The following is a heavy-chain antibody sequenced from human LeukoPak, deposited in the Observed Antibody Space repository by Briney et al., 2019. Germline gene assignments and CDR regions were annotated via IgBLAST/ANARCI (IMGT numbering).Heavy chain of an antibody. J-gene: IGHJ4*02. CDR3: ARDPDYGDYVGGPSLAG. CDR2: IWYDGSNK. CDR1: GFTFSSYG. D-gene: IGHD4-17*01. V-gene: IGHV3-33*01. Sequence: GGSLRLSCAASGFTFSSYGMHWVRQAPGKGLEWVAVIWYDGSNKYYADSVKGRFTISRDNSKNTLYLQMNSLRAEDTAVYYCARDPDYGDYVGGPSLAGWSQGTLVTVSS.